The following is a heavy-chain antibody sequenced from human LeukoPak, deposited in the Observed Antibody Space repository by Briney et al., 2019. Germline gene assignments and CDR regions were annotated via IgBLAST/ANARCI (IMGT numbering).Heavy chain of an antibody. CDR3: AAQKYCSSTSCYGMDV. D-gene: IGHD2-2*01. J-gene: IGHJ6*02. CDR1: GGSISSGAYY. V-gene: IGHV4-30-4*01. Sequence: SETLSLTCTVSGGSISSGAYYWSWIRQHPGKGLEWIGYIYYSGSTNHNPSLKSRVTISVDRSKNQFSLKLSSVTAADTAVYYCAAQKYCSSTSCYGMDVWGQGTTVTVSS. CDR2: IYYSGST.